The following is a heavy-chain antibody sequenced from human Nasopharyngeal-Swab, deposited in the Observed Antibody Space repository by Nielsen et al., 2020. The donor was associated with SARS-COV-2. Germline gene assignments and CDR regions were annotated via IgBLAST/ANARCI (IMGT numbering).Heavy chain of an antibody. J-gene: IGHJ3*02. CDR3: AKANVLFWFGQFKNDGFDI. D-gene: IGHD3-10*01. CDR1: GFSLYNYG. Sequence: GESLQISCTASGFSLYNYGMHWVPQAPGKGPEWVAVISSEGSKKYYAESVEGRFTISRDYSKTTLYLQMNSLRPEDTAMYYCAKANVLFWFGQFKNDGFDIWGQGTMVAVSS. V-gene: IGHV3-30*18. CDR2: ISSEGSKK.